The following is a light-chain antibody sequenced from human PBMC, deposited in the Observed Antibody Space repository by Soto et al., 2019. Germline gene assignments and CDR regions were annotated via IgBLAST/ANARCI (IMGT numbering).Light chain of an antibody. Sequence: QSAPTQPPYASGSPGQSVTISCTGTKSDIGVYDFVSWYQHHPGKAPRLIIYEVVQRPSGVPARFSGSKSGNTASLPVSGLQAADEADYFCKSYAGSNTYVFGSGTKVTVL. CDR2: EVV. CDR1: KSDIGVYDF. V-gene: IGLV2-8*01. J-gene: IGLJ1*01. CDR3: KSYAGSNTYV.